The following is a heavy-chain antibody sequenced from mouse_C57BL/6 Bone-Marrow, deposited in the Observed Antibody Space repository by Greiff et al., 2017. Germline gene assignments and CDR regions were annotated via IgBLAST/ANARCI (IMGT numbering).Heavy chain of an antibody. J-gene: IGHJ2*01. Sequence: VQLKESGAELVRPGASVKLSCTASGFNIKDDYMHWVKQRPEQGLEWIGWIDPENGGTEYASKFQGKATITADTSSNTAYQQLSSLTSEDTAVYYCTTGSYDGYYEDSWGQGTTPTVSS. CDR3: TTGSYDGYYEDS. CDR2: IDPENGGT. D-gene: IGHD2-3*01. V-gene: IGHV14-4*01. CDR1: GFNIKDDY.